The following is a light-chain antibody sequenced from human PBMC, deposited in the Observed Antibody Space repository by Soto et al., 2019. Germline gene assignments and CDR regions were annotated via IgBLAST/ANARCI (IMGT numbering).Light chain of an antibody. Sequence: DIVMTQSPDSLAVSLGERATINCKSSQSVLYSSNNKNYLAWYQQKPGQPPKLLIYWASTRESGVPDRFSGSGSVTDFTLTISSLQAEDVAVYYCQQYYDTPWTFGQGTKVDIK. CDR2: WAS. CDR1: QSVLYSSNNKNY. J-gene: IGKJ1*01. V-gene: IGKV4-1*01. CDR3: QQYYDTPWT.